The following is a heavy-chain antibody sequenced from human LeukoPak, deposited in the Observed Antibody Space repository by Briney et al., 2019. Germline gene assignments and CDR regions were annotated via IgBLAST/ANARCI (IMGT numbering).Heavy chain of an antibody. CDR2: IIPIFGTA. Sequence: ASVKFSCKASGGTFSSYAISWVRQAPGQGLEWMGGIIPIFGTANYAQKLQGRVTITADESTSTAYMELSSLRSEDTAVYYCARGSLTGTLFDYWGQGSLVTVSS. CDR1: GGTFSSYA. CDR3: ARGSLTGTLFDY. D-gene: IGHD7-27*01. J-gene: IGHJ4*02. V-gene: IGHV1-69*13.